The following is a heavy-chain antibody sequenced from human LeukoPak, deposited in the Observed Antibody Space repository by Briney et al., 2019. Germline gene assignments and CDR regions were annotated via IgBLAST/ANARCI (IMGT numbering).Heavy chain of an antibody. CDR2: IYYSGGT. D-gene: IGHD6-13*01. J-gene: IGHJ5*02. CDR3: ARCIAAAGVRWFDP. CDR1: GGSISSYY. V-gene: IGHV4-59*01. Sequence: SETLSLTCTVSGGSISSYYWSWIRQPPGKGLEWIGYIYYSGGTNYNPSLKSRVTISVDTSKNQFSLKLSSVTAADTAVYYCARCIAAAGVRWFDPWGQGTLVTVSS.